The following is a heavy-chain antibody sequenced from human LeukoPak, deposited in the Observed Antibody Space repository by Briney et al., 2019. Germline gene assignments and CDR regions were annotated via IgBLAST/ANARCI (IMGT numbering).Heavy chain of an antibody. CDR1: GYPFTNYG. J-gene: IGHJ6*02. CDR2: ISGYNGNT. Sequence: GASVKVSCKASGYPFTNYGTSWVRRAPGQGLEWMGWISGYNGNTNSAQKVQGRVTMTTDTSTSTAYMELRSLRSDDTAVYYCVRDRGEWIDQYYGMDVWGQGTTVTVSS. D-gene: IGHD3-10*01. CDR3: VRDRGEWIDQYYGMDV. V-gene: IGHV1-18*01.